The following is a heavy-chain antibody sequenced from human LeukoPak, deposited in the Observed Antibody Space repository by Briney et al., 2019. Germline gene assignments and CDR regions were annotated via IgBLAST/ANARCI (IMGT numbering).Heavy chain of an antibody. CDR3: ERALGGMIVPQGWFDP. Sequence: KPSETLSLTCTVSGGSISSYYWSWIRQPPGKGLEWIGYIYYSGSTNYNPSLKSRVTISVDTSKNQFSLKLSSVTAADTAVYYCERALGGMIVPQGWFDPWGQGTLVTVSS. V-gene: IGHV4-59*08. J-gene: IGHJ5*02. D-gene: IGHD3-22*01. CDR2: IYYSGST. CDR1: GGSISSYY.